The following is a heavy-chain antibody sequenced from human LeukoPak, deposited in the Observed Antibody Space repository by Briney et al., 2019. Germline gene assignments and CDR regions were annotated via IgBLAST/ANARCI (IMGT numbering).Heavy chain of an antibody. CDR3: AKDLGLYGMGAFDI. Sequence: GGSLRLSCAASGFTFSSYAMSWVRQAPGKGLEWVSAISGSGGSTYYADSVKGRFTISRDNAKNSLYLQMNSLRAEDMALYYCAKDLGLYGMGAFDIWGQGTMVTVSS. CDR2: ISGSGGST. V-gene: IGHV3-23*01. CDR1: GFTFSSYA. J-gene: IGHJ3*02. D-gene: IGHD3-16*02.